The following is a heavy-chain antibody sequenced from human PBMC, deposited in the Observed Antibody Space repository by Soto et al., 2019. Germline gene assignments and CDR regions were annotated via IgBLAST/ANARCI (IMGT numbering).Heavy chain of an antibody. Sequence: GGSLRLSCAASGFTFSSYAMHWVRQAPGKGLEWVAVISYDGSNKYYADSVKGRFTISRDNSKNTLYLQMNSLRAEDTAVYYCAREGLVPAATPWFDYWGQGTPVTVSS. D-gene: IGHD2-2*02. J-gene: IGHJ4*02. CDR1: GFTFSSYA. CDR3: AREGLVPAATPWFDY. CDR2: ISYDGSNK. V-gene: IGHV3-30-3*01.